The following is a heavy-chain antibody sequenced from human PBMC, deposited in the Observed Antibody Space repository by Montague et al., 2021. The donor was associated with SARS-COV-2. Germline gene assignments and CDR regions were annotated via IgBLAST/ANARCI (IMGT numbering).Heavy chain of an antibody. CDR1: GGSISDSSLY. D-gene: IGHD3-3*01. J-gene: IGHJ4*02. CDR2: IFYNGRS. CDR3: AQGILEWSEGEGGDY. V-gene: IGHV4-39*06. Sequence: SETLSLTCTVSGGSISDSSLYWGWIPQPPGRGLDWVVSIFYNGRSYYTPSLRSPVTISVDTSQNPFPLKLTSVTASDTAVYSCAQGILEWSEGEGGDYWGLGTLVTVSS.